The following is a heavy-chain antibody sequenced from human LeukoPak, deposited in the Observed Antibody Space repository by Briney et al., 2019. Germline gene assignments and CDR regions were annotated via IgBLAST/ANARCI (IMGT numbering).Heavy chain of an antibody. V-gene: IGHV4-34*01. CDR3: ARGLKGYSSGWYRKYYFDY. Sequence: SETLSLTCAVYGGSFSGYYWSWIRQPPGKGLEWIGEINHSGSTNYNPSLKSRVTISVDTSKNQFSLKLSSVTAADTAVYYCARGLKGYSSGWYRKYYFDYWGQGTLVTVSS. CDR1: GGSFSGYY. CDR2: INHSGST. J-gene: IGHJ4*02. D-gene: IGHD6-19*01.